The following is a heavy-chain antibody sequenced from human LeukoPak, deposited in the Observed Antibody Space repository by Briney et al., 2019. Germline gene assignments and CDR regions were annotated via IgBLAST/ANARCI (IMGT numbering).Heavy chain of an antibody. V-gene: IGHV4-39*07. Sequence: SETLSLTCTVSGGSISTSSYYWGWVRQPPGKGLEWIGNIFSGSTYYSPSLKSRVTISLDTSRNQFSLKLNSVTAADTAVYYCAKSNGYGLVDIWGQGTMVTVSS. D-gene: IGHD3-10*01. CDR3: AKSNGYGLVDI. CDR1: GGSISTSSYY. CDR2: IFSGST. J-gene: IGHJ3*02.